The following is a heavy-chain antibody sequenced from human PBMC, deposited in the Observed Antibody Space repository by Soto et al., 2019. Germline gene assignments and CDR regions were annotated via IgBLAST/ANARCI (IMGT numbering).Heavy chain of an antibody. CDR2: ISFDGSSK. Sequence: QVQLVESGGGVVQPGRSLRLSCAASGFTFSSYGMHWVRQAPGKGLEWVAVISFDGSSKYYADSVKGRFTISRDNSKSTLYLQMNRLRAEDTAVYYCAKSGLVGATWVDYWGQGTLVTVSS. D-gene: IGHD1-26*01. V-gene: IGHV3-30*18. CDR1: GFTFSSYG. J-gene: IGHJ4*02. CDR3: AKSGLVGATWVDY.